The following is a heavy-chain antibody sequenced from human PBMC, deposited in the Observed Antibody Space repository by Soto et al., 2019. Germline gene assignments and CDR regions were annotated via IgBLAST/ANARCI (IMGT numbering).Heavy chain of an antibody. CDR2: VNHSGST. CDR3: ARGLYSSSGDY. J-gene: IGHJ4*02. D-gene: IGHD6-6*01. CDR1: GGSFSGYY. Sequence: TLSLTCGVYGGSFSGYYWSWIRQPPGKGLEWIGEVNHSGSTNYNPSLKSRVTISVDTSKNQFSLKLSSVTAADTAVYYCARGLYSSSGDYWGQGTLVTVSS. V-gene: IGHV4-34*01.